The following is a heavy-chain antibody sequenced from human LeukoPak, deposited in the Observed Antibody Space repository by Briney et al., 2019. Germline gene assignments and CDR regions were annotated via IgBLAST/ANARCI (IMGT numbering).Heavy chain of an antibody. CDR3: AGASYSNRYYFDY. CDR2: IIPIVGAA. D-gene: IGHD4-11*01. J-gene: IGHJ4*02. CDR1: GYTFTSYD. V-gene: IGHV1-69*05. Sequence: RASVKVSCKASGYTFTSYDINWVRQAPGQGLEWMGGIIPIVGAAKYAQRFQGRVTITTDDSTSTAYMELSSLRSQDTAVYYCAGASYSNRYYFDYWGQGTLVTVSS.